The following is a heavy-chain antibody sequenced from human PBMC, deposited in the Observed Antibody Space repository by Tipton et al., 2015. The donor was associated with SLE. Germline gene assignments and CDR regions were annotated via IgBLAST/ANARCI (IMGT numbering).Heavy chain of an antibody. Sequence: GSLRLSCVASGFTLSNYAMNWVRQAPGKGLEWVSSISSSGRYIYYADTMKGRFTISRDNAKNSLYLQMNSLRAEDTAVYYCARGRYLRYYYGMDVWGQGTTVTVSS. V-gene: IGHV3-21*01. D-gene: IGHD1-14*01. J-gene: IGHJ6*02. CDR1: GFTLSNYA. CDR3: ARGRYLRYYYGMDV. CDR2: ISSSGRYI.